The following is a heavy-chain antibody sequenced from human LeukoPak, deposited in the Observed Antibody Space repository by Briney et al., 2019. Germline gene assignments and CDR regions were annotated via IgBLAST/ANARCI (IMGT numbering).Heavy chain of an antibody. D-gene: IGHD3-10*01. V-gene: IGHV4-39*07. CDR1: GGSISSSSYY. J-gene: IGHJ3*02. CDR3: ATTRRITMIGGAFDI. Sequence: SETLSLTCTVSGGSISSSSYYWGWIRQPPGKGLEWIGYIYYSGTTNYNPSLKSRVTISVDTSKNQFSLKLSSVTAADTAVYYCATTRRITMIGGAFDIWGQGTMVTVSS. CDR2: IYYSGTT.